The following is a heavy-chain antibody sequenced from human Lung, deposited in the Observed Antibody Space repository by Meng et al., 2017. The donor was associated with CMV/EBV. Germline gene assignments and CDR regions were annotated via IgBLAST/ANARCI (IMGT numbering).Heavy chain of an antibody. D-gene: IGHD6-6*01. Sequence: CGIYGGSLSGYYWSWIRQTPGKGLEWIGEIRHSGDITNYNPSLKSRVTISVDTSKKQFFLKLSDVTAADTAVYYCTRQYSSSYYSDYWGQGTLVTVSS. CDR2: IRHSGDIT. J-gene: IGHJ4*02. V-gene: IGHV4-34*01. CDR1: GGSLSGYY. CDR3: TRQYSSSYYSDY.